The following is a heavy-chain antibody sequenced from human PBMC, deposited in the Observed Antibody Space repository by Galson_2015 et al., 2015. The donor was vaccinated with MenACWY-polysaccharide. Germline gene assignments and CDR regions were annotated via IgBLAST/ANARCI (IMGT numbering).Heavy chain of an antibody. CDR2: MNPNSGNT. J-gene: IGHJ4*02. V-gene: IGHV1-8*01. Sequence: VKVSCKASGYKFSSYDLNWVRQASGQGLEWMGWMNPNSGNTGYAQKFQGRVAMTRDTATSTAYMELRMLRYDDTAVYYCARIIARKYTFADSWGQGTLVSVS. CDR3: ARIIARKYTFADS. CDR1: GYKFSSYD. D-gene: IGHD2-21*01.